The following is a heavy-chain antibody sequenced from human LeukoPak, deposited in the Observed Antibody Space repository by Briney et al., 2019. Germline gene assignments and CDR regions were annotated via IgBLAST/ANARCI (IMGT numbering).Heavy chain of an antibody. CDR1: GFTFSNAW. J-gene: IGHJ3*02. D-gene: IGHD3-22*01. V-gene: IGHV3-49*04. Sequence: GGSLRLSCAASGFTFSNAWMSWVRQAPGKGLEWVGFIRSKAYGGTTEYAASVKGRFTISRDDSKSIAYLQMNSLKTEDTAVYYCTRDLVYYYDSSGYHDDAFDIWGQGTMVTVSS. CDR3: TRDLVYYYDSSGYHDDAFDI. CDR2: IRSKAYGGTT.